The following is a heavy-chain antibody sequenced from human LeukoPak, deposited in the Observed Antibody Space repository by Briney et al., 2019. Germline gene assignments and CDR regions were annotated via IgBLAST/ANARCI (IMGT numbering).Heavy chain of an antibody. Sequence: PSETLSLTCTVSGGSISSYYWSWIRQPAGKGLEWIGRIYTSGSTNYNPSLKSRVTISVDKSKNQFSLKLSSVTAADTAVYYCARVIKGRAANTALYYYYYYMDVWGKGTTVTVSS. CDR3: ARVIKGRAANTALYYYYYYMDV. V-gene: IGHV4-4*07. J-gene: IGHJ6*03. CDR2: IYTSGST. CDR1: GGSISSYY. D-gene: IGHD5-18*01.